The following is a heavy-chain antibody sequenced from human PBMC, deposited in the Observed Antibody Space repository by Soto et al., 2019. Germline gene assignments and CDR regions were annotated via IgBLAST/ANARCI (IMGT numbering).Heavy chain of an antibody. V-gene: IGHV1-69*01. CDR3: ARDREYDSSGYLWAALRVGAFDI. J-gene: IGHJ3*02. CDR2: IIPIFGTA. D-gene: IGHD3-22*01. CDR1: GGTFSSYA. Sequence: QVQLVQSGAEVKKPGSSVKVSCKASGGTFSSYAISWVRQAPGQGLEWMGGIIPIFGTANYAQKFQGRGTITADESTSTAYMELSSLRSEDTAVYYCARDREYDSSGYLWAALRVGAFDILGQGTMVTVSS.